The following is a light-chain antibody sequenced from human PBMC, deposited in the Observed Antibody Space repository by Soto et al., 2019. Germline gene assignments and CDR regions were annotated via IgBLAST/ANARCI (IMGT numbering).Light chain of an antibody. J-gene: IGLJ1*01. CDR2: EVR. CDR1: SGDVGGYDF. V-gene: IGLV2-14*01. Sequence: QSALTQPASVSGSVGQSITISCTGTSGDVGGYDFVSWYQHHPGKAPKLIIYEVRTRPSGVSDRFSGSKSGNTASLTISGLQAEDEADYYCSSYTSDWGVFGTGTKVTVL. CDR3: SSYTSDWGV.